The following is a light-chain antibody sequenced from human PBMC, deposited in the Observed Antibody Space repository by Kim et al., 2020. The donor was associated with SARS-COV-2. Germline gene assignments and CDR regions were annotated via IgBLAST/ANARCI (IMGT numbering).Light chain of an antibody. CDR3: CSYTNTNTWI. J-gene: IGLJ2*01. V-gene: IGLV2-14*02. CDR2: QDN. Sequence: SATISCTVTSSDVGKYDRVAWYHQYPGNAPRLLLYQDNNRPSGFSNRFSGSKSGNTASLTISGLQAEDEADYYCCSYTNTNTWIFGGGTQLTVL. CDR1: SSDVGKYDR.